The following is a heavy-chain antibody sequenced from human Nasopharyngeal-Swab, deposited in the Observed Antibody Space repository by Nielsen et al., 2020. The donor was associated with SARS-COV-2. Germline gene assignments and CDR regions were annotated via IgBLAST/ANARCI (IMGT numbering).Heavy chain of an antibody. CDR2: VYQSGET. CDR1: GYSISSGYY. Sequence: SETLSLTCSVSGYSISSGYYWAWIRQSPEKGLEWVAIVYQSGETYYNPSLRSRVTISVDTSKSQFSLKLSSVTAADTAIYYCAVGYCSSSNCYREYFQHWGQGTLVTVSS. J-gene: IGHJ1*01. V-gene: IGHV4-38-2*01. CDR3: AVGYCSSSNCYREYFQH. D-gene: IGHD2-2*01.